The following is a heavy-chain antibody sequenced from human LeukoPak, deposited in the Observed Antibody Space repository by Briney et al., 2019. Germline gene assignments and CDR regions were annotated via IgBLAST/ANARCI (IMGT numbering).Heavy chain of an antibody. CDR3: SSHISGPVHDYHYGMDV. V-gene: IGHV3-49*04. CDR1: GFTFGDYA. CDR2: IRSKPYGGTT. Sequence: PGGSLRLSYKASGFTFGDYAMSWVRQAPDKGLEWVGLIRSKPYGGTTEYAASVKGRFMISRDDSESIAYLQMNSLKTEDTAVYYCSSHISGPVHDYHYGMDVWGQGTTVTVSS. J-gene: IGHJ6*02. D-gene: IGHD2-21*01.